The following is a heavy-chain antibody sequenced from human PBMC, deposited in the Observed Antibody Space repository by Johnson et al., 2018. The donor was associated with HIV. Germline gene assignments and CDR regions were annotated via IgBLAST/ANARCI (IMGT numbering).Heavy chain of an antibody. J-gene: IGHJ3*02. CDR3: ARDLDTAMVTCAFDI. D-gene: IGHD5-18*01. CDR2: ISSSGNTI. CDR1: RFTFSDYY. Sequence: EFGGGWVKPGGSLRLSCAASRFTFSDYYMTWIRQAPGKGLEWVSYISSSGNTIYYADSVKGRFTISRDNSKNTLYLQMNSLRAEDTAVYYCARDLDTAMVTCAFDIWGQGTMVTVSS. V-gene: IGHV3-11*04.